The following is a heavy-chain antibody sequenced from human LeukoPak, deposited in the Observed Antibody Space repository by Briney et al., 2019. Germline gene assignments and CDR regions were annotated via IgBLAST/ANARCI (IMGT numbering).Heavy chain of an antibody. J-gene: IGHJ5*02. CDR1: GYSFTDYY. V-gene: IGHV1-2*02. D-gene: IGHD3-3*01. Sequence: GASVRVSCKTSGYSFTDYYIHWVRQAPGQGLEWMGWINTRSGRKSSARRFQGRVAMTRDPSITTVYMDMAWLTSDDTAIYFCARADFIDAGPYLIGPWGQGTLVTVSS. CDR2: INTRSGRK. CDR3: ARADFIDAGPYLIGP.